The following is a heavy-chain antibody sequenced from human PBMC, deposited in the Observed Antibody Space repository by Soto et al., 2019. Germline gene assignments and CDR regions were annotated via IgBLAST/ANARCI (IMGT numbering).Heavy chain of an antibody. V-gene: IGHV3-11*01. Sequence: GGSLRLSCGASGFTFSDHYMTWVRQAPGKGLEWLSYVSGGGGSTIYYADSVRGRFTISRDNGKKSLFLQMNSLSAEDTAVYYSARQRRYYDSRGLDYWGQGTLVTVSS. J-gene: IGHJ4*02. D-gene: IGHD3-22*01. CDR1: GFTFSDHY. CDR3: ARQRRYYDSRGLDY. CDR2: VSGGGGSTI.